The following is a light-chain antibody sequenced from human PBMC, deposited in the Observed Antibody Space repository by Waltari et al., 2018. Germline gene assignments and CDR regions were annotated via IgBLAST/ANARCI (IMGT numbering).Light chain of an antibody. V-gene: IGKV1-33*01. J-gene: IGKJ2*01. CDR3: QQYDRFPHT. CDR1: QDIGNF. CDR2: AAS. Sequence: DIQMTQSPSSLSASLGDRVTITCQASQDIGNFLNWYRQRPGKSPNLLIYAASTLETGVPSRFSGSGSGTHFTLTISTVQPEDIATYYCQQYDRFPHTFGQGTKLDIK.